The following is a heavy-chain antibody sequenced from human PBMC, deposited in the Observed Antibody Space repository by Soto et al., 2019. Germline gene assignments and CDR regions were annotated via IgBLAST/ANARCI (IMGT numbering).Heavy chain of an antibody. CDR1: GGPFKTYA. CDR2: IIPIFRTA. V-gene: IGHV1-69*01. Sequence: QVQLVQSGAEVKKPGSSVKVSCKASGGPFKTYAISWVRQAPGQGLEWMGGIIPIFRTAHYAQKFQGRVTITADENTSTAYVEVSSLRSEDSAVYYCARKSVMAAKWNYESDADYYYYAMDVWGQGTTVTVSS. D-gene: IGHD1-7*01. CDR3: ARKSVMAAKWNYESDADYYYYAMDV. J-gene: IGHJ6*02.